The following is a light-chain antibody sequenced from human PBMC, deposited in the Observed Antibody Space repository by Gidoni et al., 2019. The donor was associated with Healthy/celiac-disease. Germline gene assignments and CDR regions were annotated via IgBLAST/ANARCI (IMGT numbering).Light chain of an antibody. Sequence: IQMTQSPSSLSASVGDRVTITCQASQDISNYLNWYQQKPGKAPKLLIYDASNLETGVPSRFSGSGSRTDFTFTISSLQPEDIATYYCQQYDNLPRVTFGPGTKVDIK. CDR2: DAS. CDR3: QQYDNLPRVT. J-gene: IGKJ3*01. V-gene: IGKV1-33*01. CDR1: QDISNY.